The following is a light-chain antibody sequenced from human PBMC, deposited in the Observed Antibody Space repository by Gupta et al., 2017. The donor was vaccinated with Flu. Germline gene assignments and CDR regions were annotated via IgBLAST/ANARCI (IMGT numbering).Light chain of an antibody. CDR1: QSISTW. Sequence: DVQMTQSPSTLSAYVGDRVTITCRASQSISTWLAWYQQKAGQAPKLLIYKTSTLEGGVPSRFSGSGSGTEFTLTISSLQPDDFATYYCQNYNGYSTFGPGTKVDFK. CDR2: KTS. CDR3: QNYNGYST. V-gene: IGKV1-5*03. J-gene: IGKJ3*01.